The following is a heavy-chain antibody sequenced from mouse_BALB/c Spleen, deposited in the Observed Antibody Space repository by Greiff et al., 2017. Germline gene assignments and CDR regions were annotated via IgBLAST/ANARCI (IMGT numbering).Heavy chain of an antibody. CDR3: TYMITEDY. CDR1: GYTFTSYW. Sequence: VQLQQSGTVLARPGASVKMSCKASGYTFTSYWMHWVKQRPGQGLEWIGAIYPGNSDTSYNQKFKGKAKLTAVTSTSTAYMELSSLTNEDSAVYYCTYMITEDYWGQGTLVTVSA. CDR2: IYPGNSDT. V-gene: IGHV1-5*01. D-gene: IGHD2-4*01. J-gene: IGHJ3*01.